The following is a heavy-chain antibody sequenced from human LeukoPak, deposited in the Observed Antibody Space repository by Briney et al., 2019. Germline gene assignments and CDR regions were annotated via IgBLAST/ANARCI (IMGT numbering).Heavy chain of an antibody. Sequence: GGSLRLSCTASGFTFADYLMSWFRQAPGKGLEWIGFISGGATEYAASVKGRFTISRDDSTSIAYLQMNSLTTEDTAVYYCSRGSGWLSVYWGQGTLVTVSS. CDR2: ISGGAT. CDR1: GFTFADYL. V-gene: IGHV3-49*03. CDR3: SRGSGWLSVY. D-gene: IGHD6-19*01. J-gene: IGHJ4*02.